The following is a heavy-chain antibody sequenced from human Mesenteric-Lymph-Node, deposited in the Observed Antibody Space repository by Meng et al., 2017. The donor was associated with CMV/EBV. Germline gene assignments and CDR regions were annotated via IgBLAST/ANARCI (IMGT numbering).Heavy chain of an antibody. J-gene: IGHJ4*02. V-gene: IGHV1-2*02. Sequence: ASVKVSCKASGGTFYNYAFSWVRQAPGQGLEWMGWVNPNSGGTNYAQKFQGRVTMTRDMSIDTVYMDLTRLRSDDTAVYYCAKDGGSYLDYYFDYWGQGTLVTVSS. CDR3: AKDGGSYLDYYFDY. D-gene: IGHD1-26*01. CDR1: GGTFYNYA. CDR2: VNPNSGGT.